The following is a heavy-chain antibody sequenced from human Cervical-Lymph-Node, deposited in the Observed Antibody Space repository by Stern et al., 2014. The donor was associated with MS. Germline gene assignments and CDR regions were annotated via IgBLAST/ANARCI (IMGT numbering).Heavy chain of an antibody. CDR1: GGSIFSATYF. V-gene: IGHV4-39*01. D-gene: IGHD6-6*01. CDR2: LDYGGST. J-gene: IGHJ3*02. Sequence: QVQLQESGPRLVKPSETLSLTCIVSGGSIFSATYFWAWIRQPPGKGLEWIGNLDYGGSTYYSPSLKSRVTISVDTSTNQLPLQVSSVTAADTAVYYCARQEYSTSPTAFDIWGQGTMVTVSS. CDR3: ARQEYSTSPTAFDI.